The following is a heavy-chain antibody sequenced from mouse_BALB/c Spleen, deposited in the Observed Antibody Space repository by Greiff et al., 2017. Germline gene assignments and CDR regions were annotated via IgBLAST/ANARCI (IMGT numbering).Heavy chain of an antibody. CDR3: ARQGDYFDY. CDR1: GFTFSSYT. V-gene: IGHV5-12-2*01. CDR2: ISNGGGST. Sequence: EVNVVESGGGLVQPGGSLKLSCAASGFTFSSYTMSWVRQTPEKRLEWVAYISNGGGSTYYPDTVKGRFTISRDNAKNTLYLQMSSLKSEDTAMYYCARQGDYFDYWGQGTTLTVSS. J-gene: IGHJ2*01.